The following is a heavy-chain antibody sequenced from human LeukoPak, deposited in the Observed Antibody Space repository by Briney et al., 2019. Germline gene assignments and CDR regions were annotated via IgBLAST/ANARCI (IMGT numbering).Heavy chain of an antibody. J-gene: IGHJ5*02. CDR3: ARGYDFWSGYYSNWFDP. CDR2: ISAYNGNT. Sequence: ASVKVSCKASGYTFTSYGISWVRQAPGQGLEWMGLISAYNGNTNYAQKLQGRVTMTTDTSTSTAYMELRSLRSDDTAVYYCARGYDFWSGYYSNWFDPWGQGTLVTVSS. V-gene: IGHV1-18*01. CDR1: GYTFTSYG. D-gene: IGHD3-3*01.